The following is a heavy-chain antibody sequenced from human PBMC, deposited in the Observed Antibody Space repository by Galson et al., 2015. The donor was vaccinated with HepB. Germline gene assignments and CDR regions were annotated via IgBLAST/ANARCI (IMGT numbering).Heavy chain of an antibody. V-gene: IGHV3-53*04. CDR3: ARDSGYDPAGAFDI. Sequence: LRLSCAASGFTVSSNYMSWVRQAPGKGLEWVSVIYSGGSTYYADSVKGRFTISRHNSKNTLYLQMNSLRAEDTAVYYCARDSGYDPAGAFDIWGQGTMVTVSS. D-gene: IGHD5-12*01. CDR2: IYSGGST. J-gene: IGHJ3*02. CDR1: GFTVSSNY.